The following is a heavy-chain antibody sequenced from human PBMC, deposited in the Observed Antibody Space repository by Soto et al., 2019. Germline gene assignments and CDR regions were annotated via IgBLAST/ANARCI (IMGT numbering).Heavy chain of an antibody. Sequence: QVQLVESGGGVVQPGRSLRLSCAASGFTFSSYAMHWVRQAPGKGLEWVAFMSYDGSDKYYADSVKGRFTISRDNSKNTXXLQMNSLRAEDTAVYYCARREGFWSGYFYYYGMDVWGQGTTVTVSS. CDR1: GFTFSSYA. D-gene: IGHD3-3*01. V-gene: IGHV3-30-3*01. J-gene: IGHJ6*02. CDR2: MSYDGSDK. CDR3: ARREGFWSGYFYYYGMDV.